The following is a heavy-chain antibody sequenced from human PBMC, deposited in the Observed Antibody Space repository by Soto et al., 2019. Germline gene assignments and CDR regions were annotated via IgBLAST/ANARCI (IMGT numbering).Heavy chain of an antibody. V-gene: IGHV1-69*06. CDR2: IIPIFGTA. CDR3: ASPLTTVTTAYYHYGMDV. CDR1: GGTFSSYA. Sequence: SVKVSCKASGGTFSSYAISWVRQAPGQGLEWMGGIIPIFGTANYAQKFQGRVTITADKSTSTAYMELSSLRSEDTAVYYCASPLTTVTTAYYHYGMDVWGQGTTVTVSS. D-gene: IGHD4-17*01. J-gene: IGHJ6*02.